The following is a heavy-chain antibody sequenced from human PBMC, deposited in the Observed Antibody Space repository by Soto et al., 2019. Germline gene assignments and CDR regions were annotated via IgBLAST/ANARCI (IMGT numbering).Heavy chain of an antibody. V-gene: IGHV3-30-3*01. CDR3: ARVALLWFGELSGSDY. CDR1: GFTFSSYA. J-gene: IGHJ4*02. D-gene: IGHD3-10*01. Sequence: QVQLVESGGGVVQPGRSLRLSCAASGFTFSSYAMHWVRQAPGKGLEWVAVISYDGSNKYYADSVKGRFTISRDNNKKTLYLQMNRLRAEDTAVYYCARVALLWFGELSGSDYWGQGTLVTVSS. CDR2: ISYDGSNK.